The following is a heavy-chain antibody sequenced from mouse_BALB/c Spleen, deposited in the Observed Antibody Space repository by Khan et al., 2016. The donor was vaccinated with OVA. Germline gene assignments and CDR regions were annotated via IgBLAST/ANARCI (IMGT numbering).Heavy chain of an antibody. J-gene: IGHJ3*01. CDR1: GYTFTDYA. CDR3: ARGSGNSRFAY. D-gene: IGHD1-3*01. V-gene: IGHV1S137*01. Sequence: QVQLKQSGAELVRPGVSVKISCKGSGYTFTDYAMHWVKQSHAKSLEWIGVISTYYGDADYNQKFKGKATMTGDKSSSTAYMELARLTSEDSAIYYCARGSGNSRFAYWGQGTLVTVAA. CDR2: ISTYYGDA.